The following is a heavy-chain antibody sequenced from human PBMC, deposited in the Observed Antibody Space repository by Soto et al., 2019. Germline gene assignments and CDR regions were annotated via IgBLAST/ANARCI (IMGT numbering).Heavy chain of an antibody. CDR3: ASHDYAHYGIDV. Sequence: SETLSLTCTVSGGSISSGDYYWSWIRQPPGKGLEWIGYIYYSGSTYYNPSLKSRVTISVDTSKNQFSLKLSSATAADTAVYYCASHDYAHYGIDVWGQGTTVTVSS. J-gene: IGHJ6*02. V-gene: IGHV4-30-4*01. D-gene: IGHD4-17*01. CDR2: IYYSGST. CDR1: GGSISSGDYY.